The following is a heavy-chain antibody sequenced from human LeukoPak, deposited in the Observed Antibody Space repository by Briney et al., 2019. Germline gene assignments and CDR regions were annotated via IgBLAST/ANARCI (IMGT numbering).Heavy chain of an antibody. V-gene: IGHV1-2*02. D-gene: IGHD5-18*01. J-gene: IGHJ4*02. CDR3: ARDLSRGYSYGLDS. Sequence: ASVNASCKASGYTFTGYYMHWVRQAPGQRLERMGWINSNSGGTNNAQNFQGRVTMTRDASISTVYMELSRLRSDDTAVYYCARDLSRGYSYGLDSWGQGTLVTVSS. CDR2: INSNSGGT. CDR1: GYTFTGYY.